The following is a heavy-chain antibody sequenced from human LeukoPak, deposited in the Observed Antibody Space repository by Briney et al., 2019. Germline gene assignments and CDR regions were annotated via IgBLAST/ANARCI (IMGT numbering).Heavy chain of an antibody. D-gene: IGHD5-12*01. CDR3: AKGAGYCSSITCTGYSGYDFRFDD. Sequence: GGSLRLSCAASGFTFSSYWMHWVRQAPGEGLVWVSRSSTDGSRTSYADSVKGRFAISRDNAKNTLYLQMNSLRADDTAVYFCAKGAGYCSSITCTGYSGYDFRFDDWGQGTLVTVSS. V-gene: IGHV3-74*01. J-gene: IGHJ4*02. CDR2: SSTDGSRT. CDR1: GFTFSSYW.